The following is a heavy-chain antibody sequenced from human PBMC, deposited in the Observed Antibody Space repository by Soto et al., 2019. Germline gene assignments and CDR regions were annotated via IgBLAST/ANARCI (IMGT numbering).Heavy chain of an antibody. Sequence: GGSLRLSCVASGFSFSNYNMNWVRQAPGKGLEWLSHISSDNITKYYADSVRGRFTISRDSAKNSLYLQMNSLRDEDTAVYFCARNVDLWRQGTMVTVSS. CDR1: GFSFSNYN. J-gene: IGHJ3*01. V-gene: IGHV3-48*02. CDR3: ARNVDL. D-gene: IGHD2-21*01. CDR2: ISSDNITK.